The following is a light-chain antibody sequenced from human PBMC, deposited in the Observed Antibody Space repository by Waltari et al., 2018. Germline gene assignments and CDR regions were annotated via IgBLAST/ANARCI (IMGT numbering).Light chain of an antibody. Sequence: YVVTQPPSVSVAPGKTAGLTCEGEDMETKSVNWYQQKAGQDPLLVMFYDSDRPSGIPWRCSGSNYGSTATLTINWVEPGDEADDHCQVWDDTNNSGVVGGGTKLTVL. J-gene: IGLJ3*02. CDR3: QVWDDTNNSGV. CDR1: DMETKS. V-gene: IGLV3-21*04. CDR2: YDS.